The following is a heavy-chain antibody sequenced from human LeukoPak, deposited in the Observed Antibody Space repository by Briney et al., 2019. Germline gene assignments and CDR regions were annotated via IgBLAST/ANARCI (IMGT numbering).Heavy chain of an antibody. CDR2: IYTSGST. J-gene: IGHJ3*02. CDR3: ARDPAGRTYYDFWSGRDRGAFDI. V-gene: IGHV4-4*07. CDR1: GYSISSGYY. Sequence: PSETLSLTCAVSGYSISSGYYWSWIRQPAGKGLEWIGRIYTSGSTNYNPSLKSRVTMSVDTSKNQFSLKLSSVTAADTAVYYCARDPAGRTYYDFWSGRDRGAFDIWGQGTMVTVSS. D-gene: IGHD3-3*01.